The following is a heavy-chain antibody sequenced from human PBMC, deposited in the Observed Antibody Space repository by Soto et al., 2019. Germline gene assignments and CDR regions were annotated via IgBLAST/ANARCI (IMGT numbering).Heavy chain of an antibody. CDR2: AYYSGRI. CDR1: GRAISSSDHY. CDR3: ATGPGGDDNVVAVAAPGMYDYFNI. Sequence: SETLSLTCNVSGRAISSSDHYWGWIRQSPGQGLQWLGTAYYSGRIDYNPSLKSRVTISVDTSKNQLSLRLASMTAADTATYRCATGPGGDDNVVAVAAPGMYDYFNIWGQGTRVTVSS. V-gene: IGHV4-39*01. D-gene: IGHD2-21*02. J-gene: IGHJ3*02.